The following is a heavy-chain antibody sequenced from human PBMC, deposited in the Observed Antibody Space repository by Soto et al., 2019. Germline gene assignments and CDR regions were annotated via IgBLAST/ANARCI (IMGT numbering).Heavy chain of an antibody. Sequence: SETLSLTCAVYGGSFSGYYWSWIRQPPGKGLEWIGEINHSGSTNYNPSLKSRVTISVDTSKAQFSLTLTSVTAADTAVYFCAMARYYDWCFDLWGLGIPVTVSS. CDR3: AMARYYDWCFDL. CDR1: GGSFSGYY. J-gene: IGHJ4*02. CDR2: INHSGST. V-gene: IGHV4-34*01. D-gene: IGHD3-9*01.